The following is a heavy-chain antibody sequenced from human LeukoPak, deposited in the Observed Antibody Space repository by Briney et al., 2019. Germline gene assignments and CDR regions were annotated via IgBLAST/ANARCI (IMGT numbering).Heavy chain of an antibody. V-gene: IGHV4-59*01. D-gene: IGHD3-22*01. CDR3: ARLYYYDSRLAFDI. Sequence: SSETLSLTXTVSGGSISSYYWSWIRQPPGKGLEWIGYIYYSGSSNYNPSLKSRVTISVDTSKNQFSLKLSSVTAADTAVYYCARLYYYDSRLAFDIWGQGTMVTVSS. CDR2: IYYSGSS. CDR1: GGSISSYY. J-gene: IGHJ3*02.